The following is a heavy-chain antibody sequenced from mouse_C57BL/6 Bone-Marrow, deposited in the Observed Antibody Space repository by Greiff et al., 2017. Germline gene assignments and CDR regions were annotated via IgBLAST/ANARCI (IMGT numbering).Heavy chain of an antibody. CDR2: IYPGDGDT. CDR3: ARYYGSSDWYFDV. V-gene: IGHV1-80*01. CDR1: GYAFSSYG. Sequence: VQLQQSGAELVKPGASVKISCKASGYAFSSYGMNWVKQRPGKGLEWIGQIYPGDGDTNYNGKFKGKATLTADKSSSTAYMQLSSLTSEDSAVYFCARYYGSSDWYFDVWGTGTTVTVSS. J-gene: IGHJ1*03. D-gene: IGHD1-1*01.